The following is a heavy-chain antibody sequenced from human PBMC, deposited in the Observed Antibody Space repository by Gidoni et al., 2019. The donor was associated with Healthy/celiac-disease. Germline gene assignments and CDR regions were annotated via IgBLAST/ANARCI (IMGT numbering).Heavy chain of an antibody. Sequence: EVQLVESGGGLVKPGGSLRLSCAASGFTFSSYSMNWVRQAPGKGLEWVSSISSSSSYIYYADSVKGRFTISRDNAKNSLYLQMNSLRAEDTAVYYCARATNDYGDSYDAFDIWGQGTMVTVSS. CDR1: GFTFSSYS. CDR3: ARATNDYGDSYDAFDI. D-gene: IGHD4-17*01. V-gene: IGHV3-21*01. J-gene: IGHJ3*02. CDR2: ISSSSSYI.